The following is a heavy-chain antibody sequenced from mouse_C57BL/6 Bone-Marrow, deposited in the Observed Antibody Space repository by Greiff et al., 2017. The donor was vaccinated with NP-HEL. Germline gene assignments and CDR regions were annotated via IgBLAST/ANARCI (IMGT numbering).Heavy chain of an antibody. CDR1: GYTFTSYG. Sequence: VQLVESGAELARPGASVKLSCKASGYTFTSYGISWVKQRTGQGLEWIGEIYPRSGNTYYNEKFKGKATLTADKSSSTAYMELRSLTSEDSAVYFCATYGPGSWFAYWGQGTLVTVSA. CDR3: ATYGPGSWFAY. D-gene: IGHD1-1*02. V-gene: IGHV1-81*01. CDR2: IYPRSGNT. J-gene: IGHJ3*01.